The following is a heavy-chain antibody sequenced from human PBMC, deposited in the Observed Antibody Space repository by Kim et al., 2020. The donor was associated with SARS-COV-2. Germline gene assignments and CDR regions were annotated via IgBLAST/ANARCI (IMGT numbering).Heavy chain of an antibody. CDR1: GFTFSNAW. Sequence: GGSLRLSCAASGFTFSNAWMSWVRQAPGKGLEWVGRIKSKTDGGTTDYAAPVKGRFTISRDDSKNTLYLQMNSLKTEDTAVYYCTTELTLGYYDSSGYNVYWGQGTLVTVSS. CDR2: IKSKTDGGTT. V-gene: IGHV3-15*01. D-gene: IGHD3-22*01. J-gene: IGHJ4*02. CDR3: TTELTLGYYDSSGYNVY.